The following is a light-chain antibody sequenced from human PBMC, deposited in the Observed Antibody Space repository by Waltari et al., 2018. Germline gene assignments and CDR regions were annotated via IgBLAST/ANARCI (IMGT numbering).Light chain of an antibody. J-gene: IGLJ2*01. V-gene: IGLV3-1*01. CDR1: NFGEKY. CDR2: QDS. Sequence: SYELTQPPSVSVSPGQTASITCSGDNFGEKYACWYQQKPGQSPVLVIYQDSKRPSGIPERFSGSNSGNTATLTISGTQAMDEADYYCQAWDSSTVVFGGGTKLTVL. CDR3: QAWDSSTVV.